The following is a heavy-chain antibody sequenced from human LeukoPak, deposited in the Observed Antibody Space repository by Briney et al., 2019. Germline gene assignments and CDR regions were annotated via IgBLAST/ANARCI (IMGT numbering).Heavy chain of an antibody. V-gene: IGHV4-59*01. CDR3: ARYNYDSSGYYPDY. D-gene: IGHD3-22*01. CDR1: GGSISSYY. Sequence: SETLSLTCTVSGGSISSYYWGWIRQPPGKGLEWIGYIYYSGSTNYNPSLKSRVTISVDTSKNQFSLKLSSVTAADTAVYYCARYNYDSSGYYPDYWGQGTLVTVSS. J-gene: IGHJ4*02. CDR2: IYYSGST.